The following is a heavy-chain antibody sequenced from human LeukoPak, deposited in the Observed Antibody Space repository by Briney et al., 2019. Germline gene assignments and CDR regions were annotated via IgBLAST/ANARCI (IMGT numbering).Heavy chain of an antibody. J-gene: IGHJ3*02. CDR3: ASRPRGNAIDI. V-gene: IGHV4-39*01. CDR1: GGSISSSSYY. CDR2: IYYSGST. Sequence: SETLSLTCTVSGGSISSSSYYWGWIRQPPGKGLEGIGSIYYSGSTYYNPSLKSRVTVSVDTSRNQFSLKLSSVTAADTAVYYCASRPRGNAIDIWGQGTMVTVSS.